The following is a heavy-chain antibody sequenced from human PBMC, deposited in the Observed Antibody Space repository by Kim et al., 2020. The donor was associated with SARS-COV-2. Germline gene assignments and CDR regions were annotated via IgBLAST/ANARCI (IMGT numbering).Heavy chain of an antibody. CDR2: INPSGGST. CDR1: GYTFTSYY. V-gene: IGHV1-46*01. CDR3: ARDRKINCSGGSCYSDYYYYGMDV. D-gene: IGHD2-15*01. J-gene: IGHJ6*02. Sequence: ASVKVSCKASGYTFTSYYMHWVRQAPGQGLEWMGIINPSGGSTSYAQKFQGRVTMTRDTSTSTVYMELSSLRSEDTAVYYCARDRKINCSGGSCYSDYYYYGMDVWGQGTTVTVSS.